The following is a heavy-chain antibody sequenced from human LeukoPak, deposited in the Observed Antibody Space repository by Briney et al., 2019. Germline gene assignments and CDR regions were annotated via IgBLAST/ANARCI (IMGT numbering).Heavy chain of an antibody. J-gene: IGHJ4*02. CDR1: GFTFSSYS. CDR3: ARAGGSTVSHSDY. V-gene: IGHV3-21*01. D-gene: IGHD4-17*01. CDR2: ISSSTSYI. Sequence: GGSLRLSCAASGFTFSSYSMNWIRQAPGKGLEWVSSISSSTSYIYYADSVKGRFTISKDNAKNSLYLQMNSLRAEDAAVYYCARAGGSTVSHSDYWGQGTLVTVSS.